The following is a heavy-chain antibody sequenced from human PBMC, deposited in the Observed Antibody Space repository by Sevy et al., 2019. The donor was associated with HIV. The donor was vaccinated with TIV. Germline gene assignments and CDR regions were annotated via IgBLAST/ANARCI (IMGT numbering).Heavy chain of an antibody. J-gene: IGHJ4*02. CDR3: ARDDGNYYLHY. V-gene: IGHV3-7*01. CDR2: IKQDAGQK. Sequence: GGSLRLSCPASGFTFSKYWMGWVRQAPGKGLEWVANIKQDAGQKYYVGSVKGRFTISRDNAKNSLYLQMNSLRAEDTAVYFCARDDGNYYLHYWGQGTLVTVSS. D-gene: IGHD1-7*01. CDR1: GFTFSKYW.